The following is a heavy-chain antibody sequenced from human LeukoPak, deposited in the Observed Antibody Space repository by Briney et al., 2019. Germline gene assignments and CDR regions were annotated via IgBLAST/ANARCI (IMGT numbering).Heavy chain of an antibody. D-gene: IGHD2-21*02. CDR2: ISSSSSYI. V-gene: IGHV3-21*01. J-gene: IGHJ5*02. CDR1: GFTFSSYS. Sequence: GGSLRLSCAASGFTFSSYSMNWVRQAPGKGLEWVSSISSSSSYIYYADSVKGRFTISRDNAKNSLYLQMNSLRAEDTAVYYCARSGLSLAYCGGDCYSDWFDPWGQGTLVTVSS. CDR3: ARSGLSLAYCGGDCYSDWFDP.